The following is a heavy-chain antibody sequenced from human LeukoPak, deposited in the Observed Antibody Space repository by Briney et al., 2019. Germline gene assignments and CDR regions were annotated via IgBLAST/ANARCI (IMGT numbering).Heavy chain of an antibody. Sequence: GWSLRLSYAASGFMLSYYYMGLVRQAPGNGVEWVGRTRNKANSYTTEYGASVKGRFSISRDESNNSLFLQMNSLKTEDTAVYYCVRDREVLYDNFTGYFYFDSWGQRTLVTVSS. J-gene: IGHJ4*02. V-gene: IGHV3-72*01. CDR1: GFMLSYYY. D-gene: IGHD3-9*01. CDR2: TRNKANSYTT. CDR3: VRDREVLYDNFTGYFYFDS.